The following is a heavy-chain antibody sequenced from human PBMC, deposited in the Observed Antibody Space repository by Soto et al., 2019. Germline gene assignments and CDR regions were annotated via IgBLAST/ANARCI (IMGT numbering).Heavy chain of an antibody. D-gene: IGHD4-17*01. Sequence: QVQLVQSGAEVKKPGSSVKVSCKASGGTFSSYAISWVRQAPGQGLEWMGGIIPIFGTANYAQKFQGRVTITADESTSTDYMELSRLRSEDTAVYYCAREHRGVYGDYGMDVWGQGTTVTVSS. CDR2: IIPIFGTA. CDR3: AREHRGVYGDYGMDV. J-gene: IGHJ6*02. CDR1: GGTFSSYA. V-gene: IGHV1-69*19.